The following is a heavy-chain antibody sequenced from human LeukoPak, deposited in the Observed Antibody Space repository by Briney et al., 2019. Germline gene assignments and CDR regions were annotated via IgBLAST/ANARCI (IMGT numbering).Heavy chain of an antibody. CDR3: ARVQGGTYSNWDY. Sequence: GRSLRLSCAVSGFTFSDYYMSWISQAPGMGLEWVSYISSSGTTKYYADSVKDRFTIFRDNAKHSLYLQMNSLRAEDTAVYYCARVQGGTYSNWDYWGQGTLVTVSS. CDR2: ISSSGTTK. D-gene: IGHD1-26*01. CDR1: GFTFSDYY. V-gene: IGHV3-11*04. J-gene: IGHJ4*02.